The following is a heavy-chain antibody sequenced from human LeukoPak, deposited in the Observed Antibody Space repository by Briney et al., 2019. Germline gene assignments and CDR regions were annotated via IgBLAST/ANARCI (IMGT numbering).Heavy chain of an antibody. V-gene: IGHV1-46*01. CDR1: GYTFTSYY. CDR2: INPSGGGT. Sequence: ASVKVSCKASGYTFTSYYMHWVRQAPGQGLEWMGIINPSGGGTSYAQKFQGRVTMTRDTSTSTVYMELSSLRSEDTAVYYCARGGGDGYNLDYNWFDPWGQGTLVTVSS. D-gene: IGHD5-12*01. CDR3: ARGGGDGYNLDYNWFDP. J-gene: IGHJ5*02.